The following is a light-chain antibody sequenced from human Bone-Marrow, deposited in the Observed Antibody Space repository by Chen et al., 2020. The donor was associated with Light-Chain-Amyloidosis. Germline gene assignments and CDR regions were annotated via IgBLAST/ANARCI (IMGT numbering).Light chain of an antibody. CDR3: QSADSSGTYEVI. CDR1: DLPTKY. CDR2: RDT. J-gene: IGLJ2*01. Sequence: SYELTQPPPMSVSPGQTARITWPGDDLPTKYAYWYQQKPGQAPVLVIHRDTERPSAISERFSGSSSGTTATLTISGVQAEDEADYHCQSADSSGTYEVIFGGGTKLTVL. V-gene: IGLV3-25*03.